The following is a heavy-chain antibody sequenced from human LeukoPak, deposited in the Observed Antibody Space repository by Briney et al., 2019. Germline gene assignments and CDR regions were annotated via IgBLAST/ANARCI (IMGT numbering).Heavy chain of an antibody. Sequence: SETLSLTCIVSGGSISSYYWSWIRQPAGKGLEWIGRINTSGSTNYNPSLKSRVTISVDTSKNQVSLKLSSVTAADTAVYFCARDWGVGGRPGYMDVWGKGTTVTVSS. V-gene: IGHV4-4*07. CDR3: ARDWGVGGRPGYMDV. CDR2: INTSGST. D-gene: IGHD6-6*01. J-gene: IGHJ6*03. CDR1: GGSISSYY.